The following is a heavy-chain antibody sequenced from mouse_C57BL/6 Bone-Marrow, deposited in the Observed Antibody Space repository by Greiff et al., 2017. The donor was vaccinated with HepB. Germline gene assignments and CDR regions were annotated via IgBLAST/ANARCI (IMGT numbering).Heavy chain of an antibody. Sequence: QVQLQQSGAELARPGASVKLSCKASGYTFTSYGISWVKQRTGQGLEWIGEIYPRSGNTYYNEKFKGKATLTADKSSSTAYMELRSLTSEDSAVYFCARGEGYSYAMDYWGQGTSVTVSS. CDR2: IYPRSGNT. CDR1: GYTFTSYG. D-gene: IGHD2-3*01. CDR3: ARGEGYSYAMDY. V-gene: IGHV1-81*01. J-gene: IGHJ4*01.